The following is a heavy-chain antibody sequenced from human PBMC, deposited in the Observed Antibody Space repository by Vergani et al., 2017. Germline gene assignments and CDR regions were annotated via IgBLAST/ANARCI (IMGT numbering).Heavy chain of an antibody. Sequence: QVQLQQWGAGLLKPSETLSLTCAVYGGSFSGYYWSWIRQPPGKGLEWIGEINHSGRTDYNPSLKSRVTMSVDTSKNHFSLNLSSVTAADTAVYYCARIQHPYCGGDCYSGFDYWGQGTLVTVSS. J-gene: IGHJ4*02. CDR2: INHSGRT. V-gene: IGHV4-34*01. D-gene: IGHD2-21*02. CDR3: ARIQHPYCGGDCYSGFDY. CDR1: GGSFSGYY.